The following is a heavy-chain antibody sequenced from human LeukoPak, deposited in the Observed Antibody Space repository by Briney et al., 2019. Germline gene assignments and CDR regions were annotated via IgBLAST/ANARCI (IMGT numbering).Heavy chain of an antibody. V-gene: IGHV4-34*01. CDR2: INHSGST. CDR1: GGSFSGYY. D-gene: IGHD6-13*01. Sequence: SETLSLTCAVYGGSFSGYYWSWIRQPPGKGLEWIGEINHSGSTNYNPSLKSRVTISVDTSKNQFSLKLSSVTAADTAVYYCARRRRNSSSWSGPPGTFDYWGQGTLVTVSS. CDR3: ARRRRNSSSWSGPPGTFDY. J-gene: IGHJ4*02.